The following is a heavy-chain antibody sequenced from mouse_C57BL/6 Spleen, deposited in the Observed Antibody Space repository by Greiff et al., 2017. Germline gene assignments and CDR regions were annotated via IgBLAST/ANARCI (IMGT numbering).Heavy chain of an antibody. CDR2: IYPGDGDT. J-gene: IGHJ2*01. Sequence: QVQLQQSGPELVKPGASVKISCKASGYAFSSSWMNWVKQRPGKGLEWIGRIYPGDGDTNYNGKFKGKATLTADKSSSTAYMQLSSLTSEDSAVYFCARSRELITLDYWGQGTTLTVSS. CDR1: GYAFSSSW. CDR3: ARSRELITLDY. V-gene: IGHV1-82*01. D-gene: IGHD2-4*01.